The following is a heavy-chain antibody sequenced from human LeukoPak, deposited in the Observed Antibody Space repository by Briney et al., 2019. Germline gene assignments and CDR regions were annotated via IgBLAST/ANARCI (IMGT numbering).Heavy chain of an antibody. V-gene: IGHV3-7*01. CDR2: IKQDGSEK. CDR1: GFTFSSYW. J-gene: IGHJ4*02. CDR3: ARGTLIVVVPAAIEYYFDY. D-gene: IGHD2-2*02. Sequence: GGSLRLSCAASGFTFSSYWMSWVRQAPGKGLEWVADIKQDGSEKYYVDSVKGRFTISRDNAKNSLYLQMNSLRAEDTAVYYCARGTLIVVVPAAIEYYFDYWGQGTLVTVSS.